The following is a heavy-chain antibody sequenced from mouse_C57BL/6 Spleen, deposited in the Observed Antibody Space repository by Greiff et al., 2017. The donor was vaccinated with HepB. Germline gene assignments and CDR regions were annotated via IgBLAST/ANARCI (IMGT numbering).Heavy chain of an antibody. V-gene: IGHV1-81*01. CDR2: IYPRSGNT. Sequence: QVQLQQSGAELARPGASVKLSCKASGYTFTSYGISWVKQRTGQGLEWIGEIYPRSGNTYYNEKFKGKATLTADKSSSTAYMELRSLTSEDSAVYFCARKAITTVVEGAMDYWGQGTSVTVSS. J-gene: IGHJ4*01. CDR3: ARKAITTVVEGAMDY. D-gene: IGHD1-1*01. CDR1: GYTFTSYG.